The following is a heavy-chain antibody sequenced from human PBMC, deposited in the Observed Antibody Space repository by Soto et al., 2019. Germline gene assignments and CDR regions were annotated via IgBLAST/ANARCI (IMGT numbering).Heavy chain of an antibody. Sequence: QLQLQESGPGLVKPSETLSLTCTVSGGSISSSSYYWGWIRQPPGKGLEWIGSIYYSGSTYYNPYLKSRVTISVDTSKNQFSLKLSSVTAADTAVYYCESPRIAVAGYLVWFDPWGQGTLVTVSS. V-gene: IGHV4-39*01. CDR3: ESPRIAVAGYLVWFDP. J-gene: IGHJ5*02. CDR1: GGSISSSSYY. CDR2: IYYSGST. D-gene: IGHD6-19*01.